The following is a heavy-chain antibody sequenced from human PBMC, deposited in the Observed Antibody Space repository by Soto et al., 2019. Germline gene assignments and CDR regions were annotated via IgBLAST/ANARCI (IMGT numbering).Heavy chain of an antibody. J-gene: IGHJ6*02. Sequence: ASVKVSCKASGYTFTGYYMHWVRQAPGQGLEWMGWINPNSGGTNYAQKFQGWVTMTRDTSISTAYMELSRLRSDDTAVYYCARVGGYCSGGSCYSDYYYGMDVWGQGTTVTVSS. CDR2: INPNSGGT. CDR1: GYTFTGYY. D-gene: IGHD2-15*01. CDR3: ARVGGYCSGGSCYSDYYYGMDV. V-gene: IGHV1-2*04.